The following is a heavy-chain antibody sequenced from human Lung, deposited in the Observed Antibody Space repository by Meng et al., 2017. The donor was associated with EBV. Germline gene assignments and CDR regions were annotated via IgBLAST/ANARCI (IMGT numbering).Heavy chain of an antibody. J-gene: IGHJ4*02. Sequence: QLRGSGPGLVKPSGPLSLTGAVAGGSISSSNWWSWVRQPPGKGLEWIGEIYHSGSTNYNPSLKSRVTISVDKSKNQFSLKLSSVTAADTAVYYCARGKLSGYRYFDYWGQGTLVTVSS. CDR3: ARGKLSGYRYFDY. CDR1: GGSISSSNW. V-gene: IGHV4-4*02. D-gene: IGHD3-3*01. CDR2: IYHSGST.